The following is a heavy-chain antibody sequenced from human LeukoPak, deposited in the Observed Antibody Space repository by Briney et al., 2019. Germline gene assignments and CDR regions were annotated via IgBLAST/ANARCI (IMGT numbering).Heavy chain of an antibody. D-gene: IGHD6-13*01. CDR3: VRYGNSCYDP. CDR2: VSTDGGGT. CDR1: GFTFNTYA. Sequence: GGSPRLSCSASGFTFNTYAMHWVRQAPGKGLEYVSAVSTDGGGTYYADSVKGRFTIFRDNSKNALFLQMNSLRPEDTAVYYCVRYGNSCYDPWGQGTLVTVSS. V-gene: IGHV3-64D*06. J-gene: IGHJ5*02.